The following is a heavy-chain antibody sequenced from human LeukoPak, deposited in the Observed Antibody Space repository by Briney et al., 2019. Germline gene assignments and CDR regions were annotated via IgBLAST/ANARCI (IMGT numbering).Heavy chain of an antibody. J-gene: IGHJ5*02. CDR3: ARDKKLLYGHNWFDP. Sequence: GASVKVSCKASGYTFTSYYMHWVRQAPGQGLEWMGIINPSGGSTSYAQKFQGRVTMTRDTSTSTVYMELSSLRSEDTAMYYCARDKKLLYGHNWFDPWGQGTLVTVSS. CDR1: GYTFTSYY. CDR2: INPSGGST. V-gene: IGHV1-46*01. D-gene: IGHD2-2*02.